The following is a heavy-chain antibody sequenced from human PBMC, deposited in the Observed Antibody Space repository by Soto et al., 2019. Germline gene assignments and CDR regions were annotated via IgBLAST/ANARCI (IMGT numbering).Heavy chain of an antibody. Sequence: QVQLVQSGAEVKKPGSSVKVSCKASGGTFSSYAISWVRQAPGQGLEWMGGIIPIFGTAKYAQKFQGRVTITADESTSTAYMELSSLRSEDTAVYYCARGRWDIVLRVYAPFSSWGQGTLVTVSS. V-gene: IGHV1-69*12. D-gene: IGHD2-8*01. CDR1: GGTFSSYA. CDR2: IIPIFGTA. CDR3: ARGRWDIVLRVYAPFSS. J-gene: IGHJ5*02.